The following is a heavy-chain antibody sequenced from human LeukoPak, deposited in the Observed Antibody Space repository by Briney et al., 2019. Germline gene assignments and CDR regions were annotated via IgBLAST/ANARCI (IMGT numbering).Heavy chain of an antibody. D-gene: IGHD3-22*01. CDR3: HSSGYVIPPP. Sequence: PGGSLRLSCAASGFTFSSYGMHWVRQAPGKGLEWVAFIRYDGSNKYYADSVKGRFTISRDNSKNTLYLQMSSLRAEDTAVYYCHSSGYVIPPPWGQGTLVTVSS. V-gene: IGHV3-30*02. CDR1: GFTFSSYG. J-gene: IGHJ5*02. CDR2: IRYDGSNK.